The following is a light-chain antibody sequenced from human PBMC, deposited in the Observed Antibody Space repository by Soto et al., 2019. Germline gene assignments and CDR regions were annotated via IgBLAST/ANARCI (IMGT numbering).Light chain of an antibody. J-gene: IGKJ5*01. Sequence: DIQLTQSPSFLSASVGDRVTITCRASQGISSYLAWYQQKPGKAPRLLIYSASTLQSGVPSRFSGSGSGTDFTLTISRLEPEDFAVYYCQHYGSSLITFGQGTRLEIK. CDR3: QHYGSSLIT. CDR2: SAS. V-gene: IGKV1-9*01. CDR1: QGISSY.